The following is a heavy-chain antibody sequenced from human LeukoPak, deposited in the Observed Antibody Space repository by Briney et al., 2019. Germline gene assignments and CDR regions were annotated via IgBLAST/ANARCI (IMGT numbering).Heavy chain of an antibody. Sequence: QSGGSLKLSCAASGFTFSGSAMHWVRQASGKGLEWVGRIRSKANSYATAYAASVKGRFTISRDDSKNTAYLQMNSLKIEDTAVYYCTRVLDYGDYYFDYWGQGTLVTVSS. D-gene: IGHD4-17*01. CDR2: IRSKANSYAT. V-gene: IGHV3-73*01. CDR1: GFTFSGSA. CDR3: TRVLDYGDYYFDY. J-gene: IGHJ4*02.